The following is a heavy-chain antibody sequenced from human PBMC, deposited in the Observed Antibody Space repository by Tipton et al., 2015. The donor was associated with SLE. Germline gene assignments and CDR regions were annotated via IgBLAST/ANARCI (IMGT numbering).Heavy chain of an antibody. CDR3: ARDRRDAFDI. J-gene: IGHJ3*02. Sequence: TLSLTCTVSGGSISTYYWSWIRQPPGKGLEWIGYIYTSGSTNYNPSLKSRVTISVDTSKNQFSLKMSSVTAADTAVYYCARDRRDAFDIWGQGTMVTVSS. CDR1: GGSISTYY. CDR2: IYTSGST. V-gene: IGHV4-4*09.